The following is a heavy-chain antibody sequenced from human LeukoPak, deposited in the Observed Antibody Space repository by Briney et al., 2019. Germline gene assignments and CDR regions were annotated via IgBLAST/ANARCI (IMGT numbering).Heavy chain of an antibody. D-gene: IGHD7-27*01. V-gene: IGHV4-4*07. CDR2: IYTSGST. CDR3: AREVTWGSVGAFDI. Sequence: PSETLSLTCTVSGGSISSYYWSWIRQPAGKGLEWIGRIYTSGSTNCNPSLKSRVTMSVDTSKNQFSLKLSSVTAADTAVYYCAREVTWGSVGAFDIWGQGTMVTVSS. CDR1: GGSISSYY. J-gene: IGHJ3*02.